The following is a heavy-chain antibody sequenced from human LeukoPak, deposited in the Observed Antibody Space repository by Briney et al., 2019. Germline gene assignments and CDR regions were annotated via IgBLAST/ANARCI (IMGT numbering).Heavy chain of an antibody. Sequence: GGSLRLSCAASGFTFSSYAMHWVRQAPGKGLEYVSAISSNGGSTYYTNSVKGRFTISRDNSKNTLYLQMGSLRAEDMAVYYCARVVGSSDYWGQGTLVTVSS. CDR1: GFTFSSYA. V-gene: IGHV3-64*01. CDR2: ISSNGGST. CDR3: ARVVGSSDY. D-gene: IGHD6-6*01. J-gene: IGHJ4*02.